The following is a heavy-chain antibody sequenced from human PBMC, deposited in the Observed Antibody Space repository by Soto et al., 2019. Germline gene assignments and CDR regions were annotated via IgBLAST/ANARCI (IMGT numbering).Heavy chain of an antibody. CDR2: IYYSGTT. CDR1: GYSISSSNW. D-gene: IGHD1-26*01. V-gene: IGHV4-28*01. CDR3: ARREIQGPIDY. J-gene: IGHJ4*02. Sequence: SETLSLTCAVSGYSISSSNWWGWIRQPPGKGLEWIGYIYYSGTTCYNPSLKSRVTMSVDTSKNQFSLKLTSVTAVDAAVYYCARREIQGPIDYWGQGTLVTVSS.